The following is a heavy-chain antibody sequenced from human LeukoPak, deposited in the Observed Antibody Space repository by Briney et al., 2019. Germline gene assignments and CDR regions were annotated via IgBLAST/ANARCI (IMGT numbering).Heavy chain of an antibody. CDR2: ISYDGSNK. CDR1: GFTFSSYA. CDR3: ARKVAITFGGVIGTSFDY. J-gene: IGHJ4*02. Sequence: GGSLRLSCAASGFTFSSYAMHWVRQAPGKGLEWVAVISYDGSNKYYADSVKGRFTISRDNSKNTLYLQMNSLRAEDTAVYYCARKVAITFGGVIGTSFDYWGQGTLVTVSS. V-gene: IGHV3-30-3*01. D-gene: IGHD3-16*02.